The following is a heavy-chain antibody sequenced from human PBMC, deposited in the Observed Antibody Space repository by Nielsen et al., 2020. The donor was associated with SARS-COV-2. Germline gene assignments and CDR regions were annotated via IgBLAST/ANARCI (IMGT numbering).Heavy chain of an antibody. D-gene: IGHD2-2*02. CDR3: AKGPIGSPTAIGAFDI. CDR1: GFPFTSYG. CDR2: IWYDGTNE. J-gene: IGHJ3*02. Sequence: GGSLRLSCAASGFPFTSYGLHWVRQAPGKGLEWVAVIWYDGTNEYYADSVKGRFTISRDNSKNTLYLQMNSLRAEDTAVYYCAKGPIGSPTAIGAFDIWGLGTMVTVSS. V-gene: IGHV3-30*02.